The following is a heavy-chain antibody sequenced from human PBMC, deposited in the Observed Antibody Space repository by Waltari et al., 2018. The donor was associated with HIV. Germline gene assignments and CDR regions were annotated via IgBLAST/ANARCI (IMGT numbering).Heavy chain of an antibody. CDR3: ARARAVTAPQWHFDL. J-gene: IGHJ2*01. V-gene: IGHV4-31*03. CDR1: GGSISSGGYY. Sequence: QVQLQESGPGLVKPSQTLSLTCTVSGGSISSGGYYWSWIRQHPGKGLEWIGYIYYSGSSYYNPSLKSRVTMSVDTSKNQFSLKLSSVTAADTAVYYCARARAVTAPQWHFDLWGRGTLVTVSS. CDR2: IYYSGSS. D-gene: IGHD2-21*02.